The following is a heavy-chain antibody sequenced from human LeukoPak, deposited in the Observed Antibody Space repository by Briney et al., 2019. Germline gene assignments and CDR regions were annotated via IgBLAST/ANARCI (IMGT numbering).Heavy chain of an antibody. Sequence: SETLSLTCNVSGGSISTHYWSWIRQPPGKGLEWIGSIYHSGSTYYNPSLKSRVTISVDTSKNQFSLKLSSVTAADTAVYYCARVGYYYGSGSYYNWFDPWGQGTLVTVSS. J-gene: IGHJ5*02. CDR1: GGSISTHY. CDR3: ARVGYYYGSGSYYNWFDP. CDR2: IYHSGST. D-gene: IGHD3-10*01. V-gene: IGHV4-38-2*02.